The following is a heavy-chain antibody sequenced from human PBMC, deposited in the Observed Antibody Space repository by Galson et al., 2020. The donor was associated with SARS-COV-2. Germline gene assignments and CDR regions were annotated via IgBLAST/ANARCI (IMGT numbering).Heavy chain of an antibody. Sequence: SVKVSCKASGGPFRNYTISWVRQAPGQGLEWLGGIIPIFGTINFARKFQGRITFAADESTSTAYMELNTLTSDDTAVYYCARAPQRVRAVVTWGAVDVWGQGTTVTVSS. J-gene: IGHJ6*02. CDR3: ARAPQRVRAVVTWGAVDV. CDR2: IIPIFGTI. CDR1: GGPFRNYT. D-gene: IGHD3-10*01. V-gene: IGHV1-69*13.